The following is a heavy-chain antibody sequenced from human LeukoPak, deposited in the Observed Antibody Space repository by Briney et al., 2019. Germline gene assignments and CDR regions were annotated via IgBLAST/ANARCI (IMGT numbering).Heavy chain of an antibody. D-gene: IGHD1-26*01. CDR2: IYHTGST. CDR1: GGSISSDNW. Sequence: KPSGTLSFTCAVSGGSISSDNWWRWVRQPPGKGLEWIGEIYHTGSTNYSPSLKSRVTISVDKSKNQFSLNLSSVNGADTAVYYCARVLGPNSGSYQRFDYWGQGTLVTVSS. J-gene: IGHJ4*02. V-gene: IGHV4-4*02. CDR3: ARVLGPNSGSYQRFDY.